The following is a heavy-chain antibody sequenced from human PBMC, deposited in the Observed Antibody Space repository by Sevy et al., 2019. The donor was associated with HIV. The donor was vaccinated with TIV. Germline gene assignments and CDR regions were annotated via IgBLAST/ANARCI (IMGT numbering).Heavy chain of an antibody. CDR1: GFTFDDYT. J-gene: IGHJ6*02. CDR3: AKSLRAFDGMDV. CDR2: ISWDGGST. V-gene: IGHV3-43*01. Sequence: GGSLRLSCAASGFTFDDYTMHWVRQAPGKGLEWASLISWDGGSTYYADSVKGRFTISRDNSKNSLYLQMNSLRTEDTALYYYAKSLRAFDGMDVWGQGTTVTVSS.